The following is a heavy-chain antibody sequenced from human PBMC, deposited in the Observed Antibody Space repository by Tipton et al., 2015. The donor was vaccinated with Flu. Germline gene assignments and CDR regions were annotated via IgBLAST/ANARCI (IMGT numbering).Heavy chain of an antibody. D-gene: IGHD6-13*01. V-gene: IGHV4-4*07. CDR1: GGSISSYY. CDR3: ARDSYGSSWTGGAFDI. CDR2: IYTSGST. Sequence: GLVKPSETLSLTCTVSGGSISSYYWSWIRQPAGKGLEWIGRIYTSGSTNYNPSLKGRVTMSVDTSKNQFSLKLSSVTAADTAVYYCARDSYGSSWTGGAFDIWGQGTTVTVSS. J-gene: IGHJ3*02.